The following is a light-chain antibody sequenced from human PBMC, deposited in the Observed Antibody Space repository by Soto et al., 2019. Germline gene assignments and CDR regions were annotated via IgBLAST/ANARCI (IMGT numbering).Light chain of an antibody. V-gene: IGKV1-27*01. CDR1: QGISNY. CDR2: AAS. J-gene: IGKJ3*01. Sequence: DIQMTQSPSSLSASVGDRVTITCRASQGISNYLAWYQQKPGKVPTLLIYAASTFQSGVPSRFSGSGSGTDFTRTICSLQPDDVAPYYCQEYNSAHPLVSFGPGTKVDIK. CDR3: QEYNSAHPLVS.